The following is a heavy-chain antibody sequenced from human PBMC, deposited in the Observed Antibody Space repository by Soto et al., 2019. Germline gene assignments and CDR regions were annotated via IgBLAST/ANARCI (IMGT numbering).Heavy chain of an antibody. CDR1: GGSMSSSY. D-gene: IGHD6-19*01. Sequence: PSCCLYITSAFSGGSMSSSYWSGTRQPPGKGLEWIGYIYYSGSTNYNPSLKSRVTISVDTSKNQFSLKLSSVTAADTAVYYCARWGSGWYKAAFDNWGQRT. CDR3: ARWGSGWYKAAFDN. J-gene: IGHJ4*02. V-gene: IGHV4-59*07. CDR2: IYYSGST.